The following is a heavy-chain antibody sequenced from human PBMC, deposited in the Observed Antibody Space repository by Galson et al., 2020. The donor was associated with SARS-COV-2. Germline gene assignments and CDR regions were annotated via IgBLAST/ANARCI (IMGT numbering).Heavy chain of an antibody. CDR3: ARGNTVTTFYRYYYGMDV. Sequence: SETLSLTCAVYGGSFSGYYWSWIRQPPGKGLEWIGEINHSGSTNYNPSLKSRVTISVDTSKNQFSLKLSSVTAADTAVYYCARGNTVTTFYRYYYGMDVWGQGTTVTVSS. V-gene: IGHV4-34*01. CDR2: INHSGST. D-gene: IGHD4-17*01. CDR1: GGSFSGYY. J-gene: IGHJ6*02.